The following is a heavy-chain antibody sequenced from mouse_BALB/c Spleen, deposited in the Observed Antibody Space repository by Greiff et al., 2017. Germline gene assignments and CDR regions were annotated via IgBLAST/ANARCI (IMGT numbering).Heavy chain of an antibody. CDR2: IYPGNVNT. J-gene: IGHJ4*01. CDR3: ARRDYAVYAMDY. CDR1: GYTFTSYY. V-gene: IGHV1S56*01. Sequence: QVQLQQSGPELVKPGASVRISCKASGYTFTSYYIHWVKQRPGQGLEWIGWIYPGNVNTKYNEKFKGKATLTADKSSSTAYMQLSSLTSEDSAVYFCARRDYAVYAMDYWGQGTSVTVSS. D-gene: IGHD1-1*02.